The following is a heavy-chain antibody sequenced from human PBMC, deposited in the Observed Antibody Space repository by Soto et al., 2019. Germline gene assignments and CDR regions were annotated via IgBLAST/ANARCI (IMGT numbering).Heavy chain of an antibody. CDR2: IYYGGST. D-gene: IGHD7-27*01. V-gene: IGHV4-59*08. Sequence: WTWIRQPPGKGLEWIAFIYYGGSTNYNPSLKSRVTIPVDTSKNQFSLNLNSVTAADTAVYYCARPGRDWGSLEYWGQGTRVTVSS. CDR3: ARPGRDWGSLEY. J-gene: IGHJ4*02.